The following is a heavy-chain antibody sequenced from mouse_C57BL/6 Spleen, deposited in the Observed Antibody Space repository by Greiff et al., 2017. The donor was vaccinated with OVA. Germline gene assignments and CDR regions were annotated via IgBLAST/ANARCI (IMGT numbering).Heavy chain of an antibody. V-gene: IGHV5-6*02. J-gene: IGHJ3*01. CDR1: GFTFSSYG. Sequence: DVKLVESGGDLVKPGGSLKLSCAASGFTFSSYGMSWVRQTPGKRLEWVATICRGGSYTYYPESVKGRFTISRDKAKNTLYLQMSSLKSEDADMYDCARHEYSNYFAYWGQGTLVTVSA. CDR2: ICRGGSYT. D-gene: IGHD2-5*01. CDR3: ARHEYSNYFAY.